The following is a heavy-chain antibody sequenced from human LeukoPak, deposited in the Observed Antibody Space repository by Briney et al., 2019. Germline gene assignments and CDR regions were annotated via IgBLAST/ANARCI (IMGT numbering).Heavy chain of an antibody. J-gene: IGHJ6*03. Sequence: SQTLSLTCTVSGGSISSGSYYWSWIRQPAGKGLEWIGRIYTSGSTNYNPSLKSRVTISVDTSKNQFSLKLSSVTDADTAVYYCARLLTLNHAPYYYYYMDVWGKGTTVTVSS. D-gene: IGHD1-14*01. CDR3: ARLLTLNHAPYYYYYMDV. V-gene: IGHV4-61*02. CDR1: GGSISSGSYY. CDR2: IYTSGST.